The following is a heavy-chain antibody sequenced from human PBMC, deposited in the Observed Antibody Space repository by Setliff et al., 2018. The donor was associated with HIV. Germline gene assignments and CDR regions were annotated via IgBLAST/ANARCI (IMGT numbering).Heavy chain of an antibody. J-gene: IGHJ4*02. CDR3: ARGVAAAGL. V-gene: IGHV4-34*01. CDR2: VDHSGKS. CDR1: GGSLSSFS. Sequence: SETLSLTCAVYGGSLSSFSWTWIRQAPGKGLEWIGEVDHSGKSKENPSLRSRVSISVGTSKNQFSLKMRSVTAADTAVYYCARGVAAAGLWGQGTLVTVSS. D-gene: IGHD6-13*01.